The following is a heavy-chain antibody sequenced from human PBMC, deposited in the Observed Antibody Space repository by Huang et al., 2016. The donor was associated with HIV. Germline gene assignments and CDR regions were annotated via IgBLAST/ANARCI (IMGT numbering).Heavy chain of an antibody. Sequence: EVQLVESGGGLVQPGGSLRLSCAASGFSISSYWMHWVRQAPGKGVVWVSRINRDGSSISYADSVKGRFTISRDNAKNTLYLQMNSLRAEDTAVYYCARDPRIQSWLNFFDYWGQGTLVSVSS. CDR1: GFSISSYW. CDR2: INRDGSSI. D-gene: IGHD3-22*01. V-gene: IGHV3-74*01. CDR3: ARDPRIQSWLNFFDY. J-gene: IGHJ4*02.